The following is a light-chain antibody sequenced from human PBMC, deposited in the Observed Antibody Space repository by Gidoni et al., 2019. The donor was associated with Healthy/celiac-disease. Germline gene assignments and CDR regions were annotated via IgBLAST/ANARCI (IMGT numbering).Light chain of an antibody. J-gene: IGKJ5*01. CDR1: QSGSSSY. V-gene: IGKV3-20*01. Sequence: EIVLTVSLVTLSLSPGESSNLSCRASQSGSSSYLAWYQKKPGQAPRLLIYGASSRATGIPDRFSGSGSGTDFTLTISRLESEDFAVYYCQQYGSSPLTFGQGTRLEIK. CDR3: QQYGSSPLT. CDR2: GAS.